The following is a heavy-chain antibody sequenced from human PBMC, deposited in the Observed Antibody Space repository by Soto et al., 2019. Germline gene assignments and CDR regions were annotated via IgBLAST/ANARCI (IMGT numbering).Heavy chain of an antibody. Sequence: PGGSLRLSCAASGFTFSSYGMHWVRQAPGKGLEWVAVISYDGSNKYYADSVKGRFTISRDNAENSLYLQMNSLRAEDTALYYWAIPQDRGGRTTFIYWGQGTQVTVSS. CDR2: ISYDGSNK. V-gene: IGHV3-30*03. D-gene: IGHD3-16*01. J-gene: IGHJ4*02. CDR3: AIPQDRGGRTTFIY. CDR1: GFTFSSYG.